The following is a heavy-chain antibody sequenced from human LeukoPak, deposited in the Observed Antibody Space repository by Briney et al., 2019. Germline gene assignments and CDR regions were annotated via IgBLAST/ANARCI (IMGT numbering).Heavy chain of an antibody. Sequence: GASVQVSCQASGYTFTDYYMHGVRQAPGQGLAWMEWINPNRGGANYAQQFQGRVTMTRGTSISPAYTEQSRLRSDDTALFYRASGSHDSSSALKYYGMDVWGQGTTVTVSS. CDR1: GYTFTDYY. D-gene: IGHD3-22*01. V-gene: IGHV1-2*02. J-gene: IGHJ6*02. CDR2: INPNRGGA. CDR3: ASGSHDSSSALKYYGMDV.